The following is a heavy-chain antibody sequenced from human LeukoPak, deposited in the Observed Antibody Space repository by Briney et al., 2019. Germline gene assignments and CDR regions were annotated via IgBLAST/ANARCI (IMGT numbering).Heavy chain of an antibody. J-gene: IGHJ6*03. Sequence: GGSLRLSCAASGFTFSSYAMSWVRQAPGKGLEWVSAISGSGGSTYYADSVKGRFTISRDNSKNTLCLQMNSLRAEDTAVYYCAKDDTLLGGSYYDPYYYYYYMDVWGKGTTVTVSS. D-gene: IGHD1-26*01. CDR1: GFTFSSYA. CDR2: ISGSGGST. V-gene: IGHV3-23*01. CDR3: AKDDTLLGGSYYDPYYYYYYMDV.